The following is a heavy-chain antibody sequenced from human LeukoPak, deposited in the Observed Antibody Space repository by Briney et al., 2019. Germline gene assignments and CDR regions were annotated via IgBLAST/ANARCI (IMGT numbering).Heavy chain of an antibody. CDR3: AKTRMHCSGGSCYSHDY. J-gene: IGHJ4*02. V-gene: IGHV3-15*01. Sequence: GGSLRLSCAASGFTFSNAWMNWVRQAPGKGLGWVGRIKSKPAGETTTYAAPVKGRFTISRDDSRNTLYLQMNSLRAEDTAVYYCAKTRMHCSGGSCYSHDYWGQGTLVTVSS. CDR2: IKSKPAGETT. D-gene: IGHD2-15*01. CDR1: GFTFSNAW.